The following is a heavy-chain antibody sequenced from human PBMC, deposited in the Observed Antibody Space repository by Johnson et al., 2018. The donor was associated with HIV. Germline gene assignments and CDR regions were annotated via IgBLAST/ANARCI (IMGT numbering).Heavy chain of an antibody. CDR1: GFTVSSNY. CDR3: AGRSSAWYEDAFDI. CDR2: IYSGGST. V-gene: IGHV3-53*01. Sequence: VQLVESGGDLIQPGGSLRLSCAASGFTVSSNYMTWVRQAPGKGLEWVSVIYSGGSTYSAVSVKGRFTISRDSSKNTLFLQMNSLRVEDTAIYYCAGRSSAWYEDAFDIWGQGTMVTVSS. D-gene: IGHD6-19*01. J-gene: IGHJ3*02.